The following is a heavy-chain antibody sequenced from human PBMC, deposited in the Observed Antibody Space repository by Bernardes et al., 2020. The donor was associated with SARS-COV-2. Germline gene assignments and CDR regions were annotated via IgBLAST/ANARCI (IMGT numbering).Heavy chain of an antibody. CDR2: ISGSGGST. D-gene: IGHD2-2*01. Sequence: GGSLRLSCAASGFTFSSYAMSWVRQATGMGLEWVSAISGSGGSTYYADSVKGRFTISRDNSKNTLYLQMNSLRAEDTAVYYCAKGARGFVVVPAAMGWPDNWFDPWGQGTLVTVSS. CDR3: AKGARGFVVVPAAMGWPDNWFDP. V-gene: IGHV3-23*01. CDR1: GFTFSSYA. J-gene: IGHJ5*02.